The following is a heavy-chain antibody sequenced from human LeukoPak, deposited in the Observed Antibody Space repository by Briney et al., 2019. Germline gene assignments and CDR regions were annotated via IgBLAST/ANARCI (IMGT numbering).Heavy chain of an antibody. CDR3: ARVLRYCSGGNCYSGGLGYMDV. CDR2: ISSSSSYI. Sequence: TGGSLRLSCAASGFTFSSYAMHWVRQAPGKGLEWVSSISSSSSYIYYADSVKGRFTISRDNAKNSLYLQMNSLRAEDTAVYYCARVLRYCSGGNCYSGGLGYMDVWGKGTTVTISS. V-gene: IGHV3-21*01. CDR1: GFTFSSYA. D-gene: IGHD2-15*01. J-gene: IGHJ6*03.